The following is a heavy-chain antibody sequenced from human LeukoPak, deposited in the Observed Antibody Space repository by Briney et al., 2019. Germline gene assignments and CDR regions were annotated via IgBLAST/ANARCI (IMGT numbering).Heavy chain of an antibody. CDR3: ASRSGSFSDALDI. V-gene: IGHV4-59*08. CDR1: GGSIRSYY. D-gene: IGHD3-10*01. Sequence: WETLSLTCTVSGGSIRSYYWGWIRQPPGKGLEWLGHIHYSESTKYNPSLKSRVTMSVDTSKNQFSLKLSSVTAADTAVYYCASRSGSFSDALDIWGQGTLVTVSS. CDR2: IHYSEST. J-gene: IGHJ3*02.